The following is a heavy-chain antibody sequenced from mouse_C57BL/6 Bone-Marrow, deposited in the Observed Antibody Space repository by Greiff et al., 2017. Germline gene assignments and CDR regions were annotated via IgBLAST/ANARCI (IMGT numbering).Heavy chain of an antibody. V-gene: IGHV14-2*01. J-gene: IGHJ3*01. CDR2: IDPEDGGT. CDR1: GFNFNDYD. Sequence: VQLQQSGAELVKPGASVTLSSTASGFNFNDYDMHWVKQKPEQGLEWIGRIDPEDGGTKYAPKFQGKATITADKSSNTAYLQLSSLTSEDTAVYSCARALRSWFAYWGQGTLVTVSA. CDR3: ARALRSWFAY.